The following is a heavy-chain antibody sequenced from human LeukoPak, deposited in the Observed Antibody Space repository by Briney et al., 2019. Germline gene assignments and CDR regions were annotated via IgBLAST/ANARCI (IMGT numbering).Heavy chain of an antibody. CDR1: GGSISSSSYY. J-gene: IGHJ5*02. D-gene: IGHD1-1*01. CDR3: ARGHSNWNDDVWFDP. CDR2: INHSGST. V-gene: IGHV4-39*07. Sequence: SETLSLTCTVSGGSISSSSYYWSWIRQPPGKGLEWIGEINHSGSTNYNPSLKSRVTISVDTSKNQFSLKLSSVTAADTAVYYCARGHSNWNDDVWFDPWGQGTLVTVSS.